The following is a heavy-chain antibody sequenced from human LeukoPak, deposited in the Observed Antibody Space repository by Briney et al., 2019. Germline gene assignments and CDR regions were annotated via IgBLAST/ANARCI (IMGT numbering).Heavy chain of an antibody. CDR3: AKDRSSSSMDV. J-gene: IGHJ6*03. CDR1: GYTVSSNY. D-gene: IGHD6-13*01. Sequence: GGSLRLSCAASGYTVSSNYMSWVRQAPGKGLEWVSVIYSGGSTYYADSVKGRFTISRDNSENTLYLQMNSLRAEDTAVYYCAKDRSSSSMDVWGKGTTVTVSS. CDR2: IYSGGST. V-gene: IGHV3-66*02.